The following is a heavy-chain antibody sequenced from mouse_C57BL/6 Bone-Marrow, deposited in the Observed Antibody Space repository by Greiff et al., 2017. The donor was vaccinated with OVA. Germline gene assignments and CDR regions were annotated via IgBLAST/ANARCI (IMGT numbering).Heavy chain of an antibody. CDR3: ARHEDGYYASYFDY. CDR1: GYAFSSSW. V-gene: IGHV1-82*01. Sequence: VKLQESGPELVKPGASVKISCKASGYAFSSSWMNWVKQRPGKGLEGIGRIYPGDGDTNYNGTFKGKATLTADKSSSTAYMQLSSLTSEDSAVYFCARHEDGYYASYFDYWGQGTTLTVSS. D-gene: IGHD2-3*01. J-gene: IGHJ2*01. CDR2: IYPGDGDT.